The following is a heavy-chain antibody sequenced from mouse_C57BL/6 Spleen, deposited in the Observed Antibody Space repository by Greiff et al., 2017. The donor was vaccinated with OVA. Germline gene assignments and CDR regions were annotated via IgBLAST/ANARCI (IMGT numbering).Heavy chain of an antibody. D-gene: IGHD1-1*01. Sequence: QVQLQQSGAELVKPGASVKISCKASGYAFSSYWMNWVKQRPGKGLEWIGQIYPGDGDTNYNGKFKGKATLTADKSASTAYMQLSSLTSEDSAVYFGARWSTVVEGYAMDYWGQGTSVTVSS. CDR1: GYAFSSYW. CDR3: ARWSTVVEGYAMDY. CDR2: IYPGDGDT. J-gene: IGHJ4*01. V-gene: IGHV1-80*01.